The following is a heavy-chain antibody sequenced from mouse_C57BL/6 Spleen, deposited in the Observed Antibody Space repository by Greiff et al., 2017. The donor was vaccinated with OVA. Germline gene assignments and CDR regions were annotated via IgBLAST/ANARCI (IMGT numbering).Heavy chain of an antibody. Sequence: EVKLMESGPELVKPGASVKIPCKASGYTFTDYNMDWVKQSHGKSLEWIGDINPNNGGTIYNQKFKGKATLTVDKSSSTAYMELRSLTSEDTAVYYCARGDSSGYPYYAMDYWGQGTSVTVSS. CDR2: INPNNGGT. CDR1: GYTFTDYN. D-gene: IGHD3-2*02. V-gene: IGHV1-18*01. J-gene: IGHJ4*01. CDR3: ARGDSSGYPYYAMDY.